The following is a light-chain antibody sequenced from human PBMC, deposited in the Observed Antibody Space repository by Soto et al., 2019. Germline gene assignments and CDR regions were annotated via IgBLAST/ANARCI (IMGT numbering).Light chain of an antibody. CDR3: CSYAGSSTYV. CDR2: EGS. CDR1: SSDVGSYNL. V-gene: IGLV2-23*01. J-gene: IGLJ1*01. Sequence: QSALTQPASASGSPGQSITISCTGTSSDVGSYNLVSWYQHHPGKAPKLMIYEGSKRPSWVSNRFSGSKSGNTASLTISGLQAEDEADYYCCSYAGSSTYVFGTGTKVTVL.